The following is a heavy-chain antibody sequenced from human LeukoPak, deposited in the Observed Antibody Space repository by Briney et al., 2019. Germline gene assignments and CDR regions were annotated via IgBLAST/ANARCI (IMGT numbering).Heavy chain of an antibody. CDR3: ARLAGTPTSYYYYYYFAV. D-gene: IGHD1-1*01. Sequence: SETLSLTCTVSGASISSTTYYWGWIRQPPGEGLEWIGTIYSRGSTYYNPSLKSRLTISVDTSENKFSLKLNSVTAADTAVYYCARLAGTPTSYYYYYYFAVWGKGTTVTVSS. CDR1: GASISSTTYY. V-gene: IGHV4-39*01. CDR2: IYSRGST. J-gene: IGHJ6*03.